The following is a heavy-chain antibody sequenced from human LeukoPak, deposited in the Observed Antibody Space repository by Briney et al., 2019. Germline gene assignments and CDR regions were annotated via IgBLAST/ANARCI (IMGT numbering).Heavy chain of an antibody. J-gene: IGHJ4*02. CDR3: AKESGKFDY. CDR1: GLTFHDYA. V-gene: IGHV3-43*02. CDR2: ISADGGST. Sequence: GGSLRLSCVASGLTFHDYAMHWVRQAPGKGLERVSLISADGGSTFYADSVRGRFSISRDNSKNSLYLQMNSLRTEDTAMYYCAKESGKFDYWGQGTLVAVSS.